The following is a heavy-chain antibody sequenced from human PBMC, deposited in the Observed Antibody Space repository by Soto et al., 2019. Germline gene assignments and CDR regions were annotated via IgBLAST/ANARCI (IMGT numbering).Heavy chain of an antibody. J-gene: IGHJ4*02. Sequence: PSETLSLTCTVSGGSTSSYYWSWIRQSPGKRLEWIGYIYYSGNSNYNPSFKSRVTMSPDTSKNQFSLKLSSVTAADTAVYYCATGVTTVTPFDYWGQGTLVTVSS. D-gene: IGHD4-17*01. CDR1: GGSTSSYY. CDR2: IYYSGNS. V-gene: IGHV4-59*01. CDR3: ATGVTTVTPFDY.